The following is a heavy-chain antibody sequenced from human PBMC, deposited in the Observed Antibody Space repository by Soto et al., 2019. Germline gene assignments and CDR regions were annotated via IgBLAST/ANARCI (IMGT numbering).Heavy chain of an antibody. CDR3: SISNSYGRGDF. Sequence: QVQLVQSGAEVKKPGSSVRVSCKASGGTLNSYTISWVRQAPGQGLEWMGGIIPVFGTTDYAQKFQGRVTITAVQSTGTAYLDLCSLSSEGTAVYYCSISNSYGRGDFWGQGTLVTVSS. D-gene: IGHD1-1*01. V-gene: IGHV1-69*01. CDR1: GGTLNSYT. CDR2: IIPVFGTT. J-gene: IGHJ4*02.